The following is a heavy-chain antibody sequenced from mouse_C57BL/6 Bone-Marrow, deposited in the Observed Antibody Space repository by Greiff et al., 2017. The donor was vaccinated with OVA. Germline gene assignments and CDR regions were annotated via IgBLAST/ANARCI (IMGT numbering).Heavy chain of an antibody. V-gene: IGHV10-1*01. D-gene: IGHD2-1*01. CDR3: VRHPFVYSAMDY. J-gene: IGHJ4*01. CDR1: GFSFTTYA. Sequence: EVQRVEPGGGLVQPKGSLKLSCAASGFSFTTYAMNWVRQAPGKGLEWVARIRSKSNNYATYYADSVKDRFTISRDDSESMLYLQMNNLKAEDTAMYYCVRHPFVYSAMDYWGQGTSVTVSS. CDR2: IRSKSNNYAT.